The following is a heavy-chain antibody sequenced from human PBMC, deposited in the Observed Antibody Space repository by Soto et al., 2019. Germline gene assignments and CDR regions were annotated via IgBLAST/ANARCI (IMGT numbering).Heavy chain of an antibody. Sequence: QVEVVESGGGVVQPGRSLRLSCAASGFTFSSYGMHWVRQAPGKGLEWVAIISWDGNNKYYADSVRGRFTISRDTSKNTLFLQMNSLRVEDTAVYYCAKGGSSSARYFDRWGQGTLVTVSS. CDR3: AKGGSSSARYFDR. D-gene: IGHD6-6*01. J-gene: IGHJ5*02. V-gene: IGHV3-30*18. CDR2: ISWDGNNK. CDR1: GFTFSSYG.